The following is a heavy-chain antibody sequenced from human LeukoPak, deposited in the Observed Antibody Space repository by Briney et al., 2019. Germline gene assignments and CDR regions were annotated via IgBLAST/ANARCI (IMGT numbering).Heavy chain of an antibody. Sequence: KPSETLSLTCDVYGGSFSGYYWSWIRQPPGKGLEWIGEINHSGSTNYNPSLKSQVTISVDTSKNQFSLKLSSVTAADTAVYYCARNVGRYYYDSSGYLLWGQGTLVTVSS. D-gene: IGHD3-22*01. CDR3: ARNVGRYYYDSSGYLL. CDR1: GGSFSGYY. CDR2: INHSGST. V-gene: IGHV4-34*01. J-gene: IGHJ4*02.